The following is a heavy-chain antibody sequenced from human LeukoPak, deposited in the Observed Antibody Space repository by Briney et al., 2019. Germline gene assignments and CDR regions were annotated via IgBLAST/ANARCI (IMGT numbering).Heavy chain of an antibody. CDR3: ASRYCSGGSCYTSNWFDP. Sequence: PSETLSLTCTVSGGSISSSSYYWGWIRQPPGKGLEWIGGIYYSGSTYYNPSLKSRVTISVDTSKNQFSLKLSSVTAADTAVYYCASRYCSGGSCYTSNWFDPWGQGTLVTVSS. CDR2: IYYSGST. J-gene: IGHJ5*02. CDR1: GGSISSSSYY. D-gene: IGHD2-15*01. V-gene: IGHV4-39*07.